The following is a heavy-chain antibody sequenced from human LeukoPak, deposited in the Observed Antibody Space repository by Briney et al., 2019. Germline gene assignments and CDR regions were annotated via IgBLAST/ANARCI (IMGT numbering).Heavy chain of an antibody. Sequence: PGGSLRLSCAASGFTVSSNYMSWVRQAPGKGLEWVSVIYSGGSTYYADSVKGRFTISRDNAKNSLYLQMNSLRAEDTAVYYCARDSLWFGELLSYFDYWGQGTLVTVSS. D-gene: IGHD3-10*01. CDR3: ARDSLWFGELLSYFDY. J-gene: IGHJ4*02. CDR2: IYSGGST. V-gene: IGHV3-53*01. CDR1: GFTVSSNY.